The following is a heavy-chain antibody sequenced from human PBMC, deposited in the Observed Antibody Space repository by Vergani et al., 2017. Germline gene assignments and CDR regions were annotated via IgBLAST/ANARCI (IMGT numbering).Heavy chain of an antibody. CDR2: IYYSGST. D-gene: IGHD2-15*01. V-gene: IGHV4-31*03. Sequence: QVQLQQWGPGLVKPSQTLSLTCTVSGGSISSGGYYWSWIRQHPGKGLEWIGYIYYSGSTYYNPSLKSRVTISVDTSKNQFSLKLSSVTAADTAVYYCAGTSGGSSLYYYYGMDVWGQGTTVTVSS. CDR3: AGTSGGSSLYYYYGMDV. J-gene: IGHJ6*02. CDR1: GGSISSGGYY.